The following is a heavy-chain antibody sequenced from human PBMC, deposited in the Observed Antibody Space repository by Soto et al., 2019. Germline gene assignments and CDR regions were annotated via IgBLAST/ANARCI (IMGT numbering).Heavy chain of an antibody. D-gene: IGHD3-22*01. CDR2: IVVGSGNT. CDR3: AADRYYYDSSGYFDD. Sequence: SVKASCKASGFTFTSSAVQWVRQARGQRLEWIGWIVVGSGNTNYAQKFQERVTITRDMSTSTAYMELSSLRSEDTAVYYCAADRYYYDSSGYFDDWGQGTLVTVAS. J-gene: IGHJ4*02. CDR1: GFTFTSSA. V-gene: IGHV1-58*01.